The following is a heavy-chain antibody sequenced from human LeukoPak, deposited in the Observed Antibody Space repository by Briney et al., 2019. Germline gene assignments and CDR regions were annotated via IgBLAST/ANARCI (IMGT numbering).Heavy chain of an antibody. CDR2: ISSSGSTI. V-gene: IGHV3-48*04. D-gene: IGHD2-21*01. J-gene: IGHJ3*02. CDR3: ARNRCGGDCYTNDAFDI. CDR1: GFIFTDYG. Sequence: GGSLRLSCAASGFIFTDYGMHWVRQAPGKGLEWVSYISSSGSTIYYADSVKGRFTISRDNAKNSLYLQMNSLRAEDTAVYYCARNRCGGDCYTNDAFDIWGQGTMVTVSS.